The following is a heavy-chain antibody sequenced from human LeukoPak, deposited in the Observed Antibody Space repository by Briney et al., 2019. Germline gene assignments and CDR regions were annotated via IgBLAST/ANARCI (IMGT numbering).Heavy chain of an antibody. CDR1: GFTFSSNG. D-gene: IGHD3-16*02. CDR3: ARGAIGAFDI. V-gene: IGHV3-74*01. CDR2: INSDGSSI. J-gene: IGHJ3*02. Sequence: GGSLRLSCAASGFTFSSNGMGWVRQAPGKGLVWVSGINSDGSSISYADSVKGRFTISRDNAKNTLHLQMNSLRAEDTAVFYCARGAIGAFDIWGQGTMVTVSS.